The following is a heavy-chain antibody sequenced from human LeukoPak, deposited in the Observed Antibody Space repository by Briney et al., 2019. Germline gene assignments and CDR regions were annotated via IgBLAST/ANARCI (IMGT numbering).Heavy chain of an antibody. CDR2: IYYSGST. CDR3: ARGAMAGSVLYPFDY. Sequence: SETLSLTCTVSGGSISSGGYYWSWIRQHPGKGLEWIGYIYYSGSTYYNPSLKSRVTMSVDTSKNQFSLNLNSLTAAETAVYYCARGAMAGSVLYPFDYWGQGTLVTVSS. D-gene: IGHD6-19*01. CDR1: GGSISSGGYY. J-gene: IGHJ4*02. V-gene: IGHV4-31*03.